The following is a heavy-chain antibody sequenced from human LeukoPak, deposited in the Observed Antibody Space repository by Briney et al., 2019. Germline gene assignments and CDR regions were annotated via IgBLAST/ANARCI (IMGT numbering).Heavy chain of an antibody. CDR2: ISSSGSTI. V-gene: IGHV3-48*04. CDR3: AELGITMIGGV. J-gene: IGHJ6*04. D-gene: IGHD3-10*02. CDR1: GFTFSLYG. Sequence: PGGSLRLSCAASGFTFSLYGMHWVRQAPGKGLEWVSYISSSGSTIYYADSVKGRFTISRDNAKNSLYLQMNSLRAEDTAVYYCAELGITMIGGVWGKGTTVTISS.